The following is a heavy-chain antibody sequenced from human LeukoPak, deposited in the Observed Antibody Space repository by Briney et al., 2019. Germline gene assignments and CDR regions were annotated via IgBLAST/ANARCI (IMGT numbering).Heavy chain of an antibody. J-gene: IGHJ4*02. CDR1: GFTLSSYA. Sequence: GGSLRLSCVASGFTLSSYAVSWVRQAPGKGLQWVSSLGISGDYTWYAGSVKGRFTISRDSSKNTLYLQMNRLGAEDTAVYYCAKEDAWLRFGEWSQGTLVTVSS. CDR2: LGISGDYT. CDR3: AKEDAWLRFGE. V-gene: IGHV3-23*01. D-gene: IGHD3-10*01.